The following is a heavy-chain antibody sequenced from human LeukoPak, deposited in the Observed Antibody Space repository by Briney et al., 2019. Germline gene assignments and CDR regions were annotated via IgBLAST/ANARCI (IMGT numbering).Heavy chain of an antibody. J-gene: IGHJ4*02. CDR3: ARDRGSFSRYGIDY. V-gene: IGHV4-59*01. D-gene: IGHD2-2*01. CDR1: GGSISSYY. Sequence: SETLSLTCTVSGGSISSYYWSWIRQPPGKGLEWIGYIYYSGSTNYNPSLKSRVTISVDTSKNQFSLKLSSVTAADTAVYYCARDRGSFSRYGIDYWGQGTLVTVSS. CDR2: IYYSGST.